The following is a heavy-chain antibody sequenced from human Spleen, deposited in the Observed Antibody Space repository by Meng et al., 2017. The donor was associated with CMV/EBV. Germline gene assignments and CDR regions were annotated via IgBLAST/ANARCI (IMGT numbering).Heavy chain of an antibody. CDR3: ARGRTDFDS. J-gene: IGHJ4*02. V-gene: IGHV4-34*01. Sequence: LPLAGAVYGAYRTDYFGSWIRQSPEKGLEWIGDISHSGRTNYNPSLKSRVTISVDTSNNQFFLTVTSVTAADTAVYYCARGRTDFDSWGQGTLVTVSS. CDR2: ISHSGRT. CDR1: GAYRTDYF. D-gene: IGHD1-14*01.